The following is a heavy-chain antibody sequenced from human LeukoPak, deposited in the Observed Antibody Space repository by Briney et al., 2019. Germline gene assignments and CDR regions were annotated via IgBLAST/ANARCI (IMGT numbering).Heavy chain of an antibody. D-gene: IGHD2/OR15-2a*01. CDR2: NKSKADGGTT. J-gene: IGHJ4*02. Sequence: WETLSLTCTVSGGSISSYNYYWGWIRQATGKGVEWVGRNKSKADGGTTDYAAHVKGRFTISSDDSKNTLYLQMNSLKTEDTAMYYCTPEYYASWALTPIDHWGQGTLVTVST. CDR3: TPEYYASWALTPIDH. V-gene: IGHV3-15*01. CDR1: GGSISSYNYY.